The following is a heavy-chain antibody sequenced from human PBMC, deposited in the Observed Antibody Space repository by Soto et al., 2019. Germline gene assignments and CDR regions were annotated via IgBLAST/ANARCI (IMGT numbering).Heavy chain of an antibody. Sequence: ASVKVSCKASGYTFTSYSMNWVRQAPGQGLEWMGWINTNTGNPTYAQGFTGRFVFSLDTSVSTAYLQICSLKAEDTAMYYCASGQAAGPYYYYYGMDVWGQGTTVTVSS. D-gene: IGHD6-13*01. V-gene: IGHV7-4-1*01. CDR1: GYTFTSYS. CDR3: ASGQAAGPYYYYYGMDV. J-gene: IGHJ6*02. CDR2: INTNTGNP.